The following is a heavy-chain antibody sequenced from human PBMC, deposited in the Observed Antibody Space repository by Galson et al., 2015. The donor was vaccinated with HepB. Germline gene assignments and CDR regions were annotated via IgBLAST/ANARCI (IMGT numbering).Heavy chain of an antibody. V-gene: IGHV4-59*01. CDR3: ARSGNYYWFDP. J-gene: IGHJ5*02. Sequence: ETLSLTCTVSGGSISSYYWSWVRQPPGKGLEWIGYINYSGSTNYNPSLKSRVTISADTSKNQFSLKLSSVTAADTAVYYCARSGNYYWFDPWGQGTLVTVSS. CDR1: GGSISSYY. D-gene: IGHD1-26*01. CDR2: INYSGST.